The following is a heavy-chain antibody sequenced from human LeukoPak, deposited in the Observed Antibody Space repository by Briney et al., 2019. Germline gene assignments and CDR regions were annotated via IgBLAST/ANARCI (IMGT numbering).Heavy chain of an antibody. CDR2: INPNSGGT. CDR1: GYTFTGYY. Sequence: ASVKVSCKASGYTFTGYYMHWVRQAPGQGLEWMGWINPNSGGTNYAQKFQGRVTMTRDTSIGTAYMELSRLRSDDTAVYYCARDFEYYGSGSYFPHWGQGTLVTVSS. D-gene: IGHD3-10*01. V-gene: IGHV1-2*02. J-gene: IGHJ4*02. CDR3: ARDFEYYGSGSYFPH.